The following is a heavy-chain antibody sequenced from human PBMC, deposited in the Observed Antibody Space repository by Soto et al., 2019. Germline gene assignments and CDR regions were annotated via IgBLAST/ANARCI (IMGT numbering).Heavy chain of an antibody. CDR1: GGSFSGYY. V-gene: IGHV4-34*01. D-gene: IGHD3-10*01. CDR3: ARGVQYGVRGIIDY. CDR2: INHSGST. Sequence: QVQLQQRGAGLLKPSETLSLTCAVYGGSFSGYYWSWIRQPPGKGLEWIGEINHSGSTNYNPSLKSRVTISVDTSKNQFSLKLSSVTAADTAVYYCARGVQYGVRGIIDYWGQGTLVTVSS. J-gene: IGHJ4*02.